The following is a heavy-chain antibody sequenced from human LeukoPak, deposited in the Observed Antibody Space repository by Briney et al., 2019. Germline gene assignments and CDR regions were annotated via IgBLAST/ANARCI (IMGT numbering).Heavy chain of an antibody. D-gene: IGHD3-22*01. V-gene: IGHV4-59*01. Sequence: SETLSLTCTVSNGSLTGYYWSWIRQPPGKGLEWIGYIFYSGSTNYNPSLKSRVTISVYTSKNQFSLKLSSVTAADTAVYYCARLKYYYDASGYRAEYFQHWGQGTLVTVSS. CDR2: IFYSGST. CDR1: NGSLTGYY. J-gene: IGHJ1*01. CDR3: ARLKYYYDASGYRAEYFQH.